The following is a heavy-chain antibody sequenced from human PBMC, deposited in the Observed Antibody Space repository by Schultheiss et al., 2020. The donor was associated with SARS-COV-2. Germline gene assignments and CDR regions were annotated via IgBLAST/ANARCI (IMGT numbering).Heavy chain of an antibody. J-gene: IGHJ4*02. Sequence: GGSLRLSCAASGFTFSTYAMHWVRQAPGKGLEWVAGLSYDGSNKFYADSVKGRFTISRDNSNSRLFLQVNSLRPDDTALYYCARDVGGVGHLSFFDYWGQGTLVTVSS. CDR3: ARDVGGVGHLSFFDY. V-gene: IGHV3-30*04. CDR1: GFTFSTYA. D-gene: IGHD1-26*01. CDR2: LSYDGSNK.